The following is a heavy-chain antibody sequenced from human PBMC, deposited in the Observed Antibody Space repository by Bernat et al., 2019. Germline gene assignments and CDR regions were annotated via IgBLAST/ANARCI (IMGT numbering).Heavy chain of an antibody. CDR2: IWYDGSNK. CDR3: EREIGRGAFDY. D-gene: IGHD2/OR15-2a*01. Sequence: QVQLVESGGGVVQPGRSLRLSCVASGFTFSSYGMHWVRQAPGKGLEWVAVIWYDGSNKYYADSVKGRITVYRDKSKNTRYLQMSSLRAEDTAVYYCEREIGRGAFDYWGQGTLVTVAS. CDR1: GFTFSSYG. V-gene: IGHV3-33*01. J-gene: IGHJ4*02.